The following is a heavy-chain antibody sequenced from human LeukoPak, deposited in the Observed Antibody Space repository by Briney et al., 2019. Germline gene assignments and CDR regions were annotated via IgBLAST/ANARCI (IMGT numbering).Heavy chain of an antibody. J-gene: IGHJ4*02. Sequence: HGGSLRLSCAASGNYWMHWVRQAPGKGLGGVSDINGDGRWTSYADSVKGRFTISKDNAKNTVYLQMNNLRAEDTAVYYCVSFYETDWGRGTLVTVSS. CDR3: VSFYETD. CDR1: GNYW. CDR2: INGDGRWT. V-gene: IGHV3-74*01. D-gene: IGHD2/OR15-2a*01.